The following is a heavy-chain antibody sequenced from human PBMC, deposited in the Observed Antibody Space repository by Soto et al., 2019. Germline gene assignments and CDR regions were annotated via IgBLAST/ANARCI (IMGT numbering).Heavy chain of an antibody. J-gene: IGHJ4*02. CDR3: ARDGSYYDVLTEHYCDV. V-gene: IGHV3-30*04. Sequence: QVQLVESGGGVVQPGRSLRLSCAASGFTFSSYAMHWVRQAPGKGLEWVAVISDDGTNKDYADSVKGRFTIFRDKSKSTMDKQMDSLRPEDTAVYYCARDGSYYDVLTEHYCDVGGQGTLVSVSA. D-gene: IGHD3-9*01. CDR1: GFTFSSYA. CDR2: ISDDGTNK.